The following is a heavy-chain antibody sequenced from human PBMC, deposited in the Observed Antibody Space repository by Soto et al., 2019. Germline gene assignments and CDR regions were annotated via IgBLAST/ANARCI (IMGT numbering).Heavy chain of an antibody. CDR1: GYSFTDYY. J-gene: IGHJ6*02. V-gene: IGHV1-2*02. Sequence: ASVKVSCKASGYSFTDYYIHWVRQAPGQGLEWMGWINPSSGATEYAQNFQGRVTMTRVTSIKTTYMVLGSLRSGDTALYYCAKDPNIVVGTGGLDVWGQGTTVTVSS. CDR3: AKDPNIVVGTGGLDV. CDR2: INPSSGAT. D-gene: IGHD2-21*01.